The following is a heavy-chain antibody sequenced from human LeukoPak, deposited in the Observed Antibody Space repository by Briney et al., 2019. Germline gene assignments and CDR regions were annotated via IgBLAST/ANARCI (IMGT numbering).Heavy chain of an antibody. CDR2: IYYSGST. D-gene: IGHD4-17*01. CDR3: ARKSDYGARNAFDI. Sequence: PSETLSLTCTVSGGSLSSSSYYWSWIRQPPGKGLEWIGYIYYSGSTYYNPSLRSRVTISVDTSKNQFSLKLTSVTAADTAVYYCARKSDYGARNAFDIWGQGTMVTVSS. J-gene: IGHJ3*02. CDR1: GGSLSSSSYY. V-gene: IGHV4-30-4*01.